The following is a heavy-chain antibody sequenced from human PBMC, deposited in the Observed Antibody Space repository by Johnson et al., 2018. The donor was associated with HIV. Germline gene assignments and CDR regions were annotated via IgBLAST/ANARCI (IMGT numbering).Heavy chain of an antibody. V-gene: IGHV3-33*01. CDR1: GFTFSSYG. CDR2: IWYDGSNK. Sequence: QMLLVESGGGVVQPGRSLRLSCAASGFTFSSYGMHWVRQAPGKGLEWVAVIWYDGSNKYYAYSVKGRFTISRDNSKNTLYLQMNSLRTEDTAVYYCARVSLAYSYGYDAFDIWGQGTMVTVSS. CDR3: ARVSLAYSYGYDAFDI. D-gene: IGHD5-18*01. J-gene: IGHJ3*02.